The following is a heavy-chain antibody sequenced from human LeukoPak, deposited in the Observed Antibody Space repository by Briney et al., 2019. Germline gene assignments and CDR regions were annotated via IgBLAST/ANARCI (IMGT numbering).Heavy chain of an antibody. CDR3: ARGDGEAASLWENWFDP. CDR1: GYTFTSYY. V-gene: IGHV1-46*01. Sequence: ASVKVSCKASGYTFTSYYIHWVRQGPGQGLEWMGIINPSGGRTSYAQKFQGRVTMTRDMSTSTVYMELSSLGSEDTAIYYCARGDGEAASLWENWFDPWGQGTLVTVSS. J-gene: IGHJ5*02. D-gene: IGHD6-13*01. CDR2: INPSGGRT.